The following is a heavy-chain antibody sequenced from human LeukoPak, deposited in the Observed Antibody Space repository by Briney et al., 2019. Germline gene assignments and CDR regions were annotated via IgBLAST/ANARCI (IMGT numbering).Heavy chain of an antibody. V-gene: IGHV1-2*02. CDR1: GYTFTGYY. CDR3: XXXXXXGYSYXSXGYDHDY. CDR2: INPNTGGT. D-gene: IGHD3-22*01. J-gene: IGHJ4*02. Sequence: GASVKVSCKASGYTFTGYYMHWVRQAPGQGLEGMGWINPNTGGTNYPQKFQGRVTMTTYTSLSTAFMELSRLRSDYTAVYYCXXXXXXGYSYXSXGYDHDYWGXGTLVTVSS.